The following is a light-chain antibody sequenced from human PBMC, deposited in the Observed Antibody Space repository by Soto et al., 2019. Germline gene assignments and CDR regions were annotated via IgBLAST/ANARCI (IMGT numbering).Light chain of an antibody. J-gene: IGKJ1*01. CDR1: QSVSSN. Sequence: EIVMTQSPASLSVSPGERATLSCRASQSVSSNVAWYQQKPGQAPKLLIHGASARATGIPDRFSGSGSGTEFTLTISSLQSEDVAVYYCQQYNNWMWTFGQGTKVEFK. CDR3: QQYNNWMWT. V-gene: IGKV3-15*01. CDR2: GAS.